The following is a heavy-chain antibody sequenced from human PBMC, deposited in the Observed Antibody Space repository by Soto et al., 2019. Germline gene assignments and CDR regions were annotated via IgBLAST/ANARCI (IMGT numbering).Heavy chain of an antibody. CDR2: IYAGDSDT. D-gene: IGHD1-1*01. CDR1: GYSFTTYW. CDR3: VRGVHLTAADAFDV. Sequence: GESLMLSCKGYGYSFTTYWIGWVRQMPGKGLEWMGIIYAGDSDTRYSPSFQGHVTIAVDKSTTTAYLQWSSLKVSDTAMYYCVRGVHLTAADAFDVWGQGTMVTVSS. J-gene: IGHJ3*01. V-gene: IGHV5-51*01.